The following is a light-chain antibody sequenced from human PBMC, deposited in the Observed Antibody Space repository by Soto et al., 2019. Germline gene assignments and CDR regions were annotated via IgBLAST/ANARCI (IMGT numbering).Light chain of an antibody. CDR1: QSISTW. V-gene: IGKV1-5*01. CDR3: QQYNSEWT. J-gene: IGKJ1*01. CDR2: DAS. Sequence: DIQMTQSPSTLSASVVDRLTITCRASQSISTWLAWYQQKPGKAPKLLIYDASSLESGVPSRFSGSGSGTEFTLTISSLQPDDFATYYCQQYNSEWTFGQGTKVDIK.